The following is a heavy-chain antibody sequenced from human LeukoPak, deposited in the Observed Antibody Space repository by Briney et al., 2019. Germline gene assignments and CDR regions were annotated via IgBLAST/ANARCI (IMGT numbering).Heavy chain of an antibody. Sequence: PGGSLRLSCAASGFTFSSYAMSWVRQAPGKGLEWVSAISGSGGSTYYADSVKGRFTISRDNSKNTLYLQMNGLRAEDTAVYYCAKFHDSSGYYYHSYFDYWGQGTLVTVSS. CDR3: AKFHDSSGYYYHSYFDY. J-gene: IGHJ4*02. V-gene: IGHV3-23*01. CDR1: GFTFSSYA. D-gene: IGHD3-22*01. CDR2: ISGSGGST.